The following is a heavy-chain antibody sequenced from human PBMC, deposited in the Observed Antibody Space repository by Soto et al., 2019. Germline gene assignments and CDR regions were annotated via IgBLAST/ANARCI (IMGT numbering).Heavy chain of an antibody. CDR1: GGSFSGYY. CDR3: ARRNYFYALDV. CDR2: INYSGST. V-gene: IGHV4-34*01. J-gene: IGHJ6*02. Sequence: PSETLSLTCAVSGGSFSGYYWGWVRQPPGKGLEWVGEINYSGSTNYNPSLKRRVTISVDTSKNQVSLEVTSVTAADTAMYYCARRNYFYALDVWGQGTTVTVSS.